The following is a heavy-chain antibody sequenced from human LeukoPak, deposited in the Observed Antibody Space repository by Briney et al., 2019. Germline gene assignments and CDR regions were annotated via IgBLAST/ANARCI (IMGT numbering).Heavy chain of an antibody. Sequence: GGSLRLSCAASGFSLRNYGVNWVRQAPGKGLEWVSGLTGSSATAYHAGSVKGRFTTSRDDSKNTVYLQMNSLRAEDTAVYYCAIRYSGYWGQGTLVTVSS. CDR1: GFSLRNYG. J-gene: IGHJ4*02. V-gene: IGHV3-23*01. CDR2: LTGSSATA. CDR3: AIRYSGY. D-gene: IGHD3-9*01.